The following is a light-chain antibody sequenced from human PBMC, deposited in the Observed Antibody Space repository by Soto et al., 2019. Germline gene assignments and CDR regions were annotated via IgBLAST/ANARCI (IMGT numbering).Light chain of an antibody. Sequence: QSVLTQPASVSGSPGQSITISCTVTSSDVGGYNRVSWYQQPPGTAPKLIIYEASNRPSGVPDRFSGSKSGNTASLTISGLQAADEADYYCSLYTSENTYVFGTGTKV. CDR2: EAS. V-gene: IGLV2-18*01. J-gene: IGLJ1*01. CDR3: SLYTSENTYV. CDR1: SSDVGGYNR.